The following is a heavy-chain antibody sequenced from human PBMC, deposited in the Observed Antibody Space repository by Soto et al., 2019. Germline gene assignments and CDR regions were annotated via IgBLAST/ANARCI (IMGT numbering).Heavy chain of an antibody. CDR3: ARGPHYSNPAFDY. V-gene: IGHV3-48*01. D-gene: IGHD6-13*01. CDR2: ISSSSSTI. J-gene: IGHJ4*02. CDR1: GFTFSSYS. Sequence: EVQLLESGGGLVQPGGSLRLSCAASGFTFSSYSMNWVRQAPGKGLEWVSYISSSSSTIYYADSVKGRFTISRDNAKNSLYLQMNSLRAEDTAVYYCARGPHYSNPAFDYWGQGTLVTVSS.